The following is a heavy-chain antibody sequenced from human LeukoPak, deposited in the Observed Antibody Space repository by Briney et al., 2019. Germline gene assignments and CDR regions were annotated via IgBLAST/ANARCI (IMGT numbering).Heavy chain of an antibody. J-gene: IGHJ1*01. CDR2: IDSSSSHI. D-gene: IGHD2-21*02. CDR1: GFTVSSDY. CDR3: ARGYCGGDCYGD. V-gene: IGHV3-21*01. Sequence: GGSLRLSCAASGFTVSSDYMNWVRQAPGKGLEWVASIDSSSSHIYYADSVKGRFTISRDNTKSSLYLQMNSLRAEDMAVYYCARGYCGGDCYGDWGQGTLVTVSS.